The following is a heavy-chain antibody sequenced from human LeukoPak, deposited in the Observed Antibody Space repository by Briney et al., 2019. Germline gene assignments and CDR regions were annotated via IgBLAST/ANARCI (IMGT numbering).Heavy chain of an antibody. CDR2: ISYDGSNK. CDR3: AKVSHTGSYYNPLGY. V-gene: IGHV3-30-3*01. D-gene: IGHD3-10*01. J-gene: IGHJ4*02. CDR1: GFTFSSYA. Sequence: GGSLRLSCAASGFTFSSYAMHWVRQAPGKGLEWVAVISYDGSNKYYADSVKGRFTISRDNSKNTLYLQMNSLRAEDTAFYYCAKVSHTGSYYNPLGYWGQGILVTVSS.